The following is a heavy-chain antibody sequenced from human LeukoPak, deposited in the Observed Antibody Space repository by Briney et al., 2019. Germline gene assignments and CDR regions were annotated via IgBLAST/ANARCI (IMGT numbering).Heavy chain of an antibody. J-gene: IGHJ4*02. CDR3: ARALAAYCGGDCYSSEGY. V-gene: IGHV3-30*03. CDR2: ISYDGSNK. CDR1: GFTFSSYG. D-gene: IGHD2-21*02. Sequence: GGSLRLSCAASGFTFSSYGMSWVRQAPGKGLEWVAVISYDGSNKYYADSVKGRFTISRDNSKNTLYLQMNSLRAEDTAVYYCARALAAYCGGDCYSSEGYWGQGTLVTVSS.